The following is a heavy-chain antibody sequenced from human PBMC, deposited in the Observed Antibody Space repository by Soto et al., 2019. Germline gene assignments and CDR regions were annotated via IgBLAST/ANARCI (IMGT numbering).Heavy chain of an antibody. CDR2: ISSTTNYI. V-gene: IGHV3-21*06. Sequence: LRLSCAASWFTFTRYIMNWVRQAPGKGLEWVSSISSTTNYIYYGDSMKGRFTISRDNAKNSLYLEMNSLRAEDTAVYYCARESEDLTSNFDYWGQGTLVTVSS. J-gene: IGHJ4*02. CDR3: ARESEDLTSNFDY. CDR1: WFTFTRYI.